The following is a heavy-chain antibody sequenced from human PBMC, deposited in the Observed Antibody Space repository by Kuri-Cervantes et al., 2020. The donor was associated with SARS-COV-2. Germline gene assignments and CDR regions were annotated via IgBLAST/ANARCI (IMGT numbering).Heavy chain of an antibody. CDR1: GGSISSGGNY. CDR2: IYYSGST. Sequence: SETLSLTCTVSGGSISSGGNYWNWIRQPPGKGLEWIGYIYYSGSTNYNPSLKSRVTISVDTSKNQFSLKLSSVTTADTAVYYCARDRLGRYYFDYWGQGTLVTVSS. D-gene: IGHD7-27*01. J-gene: IGHJ4*02. CDR3: ARDRLGRYYFDY. V-gene: IGHV4-61*08.